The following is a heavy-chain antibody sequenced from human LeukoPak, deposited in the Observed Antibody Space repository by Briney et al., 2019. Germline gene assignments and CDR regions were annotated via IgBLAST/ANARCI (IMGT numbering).Heavy chain of an antibody. J-gene: IGHJ4*02. CDR2: IYPGDSDT. CDR1: GYSFTSYW. V-gene: IGHV5-51*01. D-gene: IGHD6-13*01. CDR3: ARHTGQQLVTSYFDY. Sequence: GESLKISCKGSGYSFTSYWIGWVRQMPGKGLEWMGIIYPGDSDTRYSPSFQGQVTISAGKSISTAYLQWSSLKASDTAMYYCARHTGQQLVTSYFDYWGQGTLVTVSS.